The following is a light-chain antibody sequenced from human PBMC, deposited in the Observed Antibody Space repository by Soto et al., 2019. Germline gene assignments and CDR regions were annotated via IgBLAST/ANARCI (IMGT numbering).Light chain of an antibody. V-gene: IGKV3-20*01. Sequence: EIVLTQSPGTLSLSPGERATLSCRASQSVRSNYLAWYQQKPGQAPRLLIFGASSRATGIPDRFSGSGSGTDFTLSISRLEPEDFAVYYCQQYGSSPPNTFGQGTKLESK. CDR2: GAS. J-gene: IGKJ2*01. CDR1: QSVRSNY. CDR3: QQYGSSPPNT.